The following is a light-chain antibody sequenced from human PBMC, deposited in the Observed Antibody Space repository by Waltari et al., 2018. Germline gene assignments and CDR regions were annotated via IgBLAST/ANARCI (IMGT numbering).Light chain of an antibody. J-gene: IGKJ1*01. CDR3: QQSYSSPLT. CDR2: SAS. V-gene: IGKV1-39*01. Sequence: DIQMTQSPSSLSASVGDRVAITCRASQTVNIFLNWYQQTPGNAPKLLIYSASSLQSGAPSRFSCSGFGTNFTLTISSLQPEDFTTYYCQQSYSSPLTFGQGTKVEIK. CDR1: QTVNIF.